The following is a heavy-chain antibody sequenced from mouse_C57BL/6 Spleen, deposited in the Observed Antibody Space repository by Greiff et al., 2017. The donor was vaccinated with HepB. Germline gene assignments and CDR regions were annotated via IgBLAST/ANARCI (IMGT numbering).Heavy chain of an antibody. Sequence: QVQLQQPGAELVKPGASVKLSCKASGYTFTSYWMHWVKQRPGQGLEWIGMIHPNSGSTNYNEKFKSKATLTVDTSSSTAYMQLSSLTSEDAAVYYCAKGGYGSSSPYFDYWGQGTTLTVSS. D-gene: IGHD1-1*01. CDR2: IHPNSGST. V-gene: IGHV1-64*01. CDR3: AKGGYGSSSPYFDY. J-gene: IGHJ2*01. CDR1: GYTFTSYW.